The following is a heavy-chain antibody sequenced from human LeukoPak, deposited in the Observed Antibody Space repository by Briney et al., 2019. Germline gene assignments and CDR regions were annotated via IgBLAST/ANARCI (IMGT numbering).Heavy chain of an antibody. CDR3: ARGPFRIAVAGTAFDY. D-gene: IGHD6-19*01. CDR2: IYYSGST. Sequence: PSETLSLTCTVSGGSISSYYWSWIRQPPGKGLEWIGYIYYSGSTNYNPSLKSRVTISVDTSKNQFSLKLSSVTAADTAVYYCARGPFRIAVAGTAFDYWGQGTLVTVSS. CDR1: GGSISSYY. J-gene: IGHJ4*02. V-gene: IGHV4-59*01.